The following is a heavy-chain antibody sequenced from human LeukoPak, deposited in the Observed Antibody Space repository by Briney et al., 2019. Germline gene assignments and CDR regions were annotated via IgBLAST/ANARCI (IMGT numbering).Heavy chain of an antibody. V-gene: IGHV4-39*07. CDR3: AEGYYDSSGDALDI. J-gene: IGHJ3*02. Sequence: SETLSLTCTVSGGSISSSSYYWGWIRQPPGKGLEWIGEINHSGSTNYNPSLKSRVTISVDTSKNQFSLKLSSVTAADTAVYYCAEGYYDSSGDALDIWGQGTMVTVSS. CDR1: GGSISSSSYY. CDR2: INHSGST. D-gene: IGHD3-22*01.